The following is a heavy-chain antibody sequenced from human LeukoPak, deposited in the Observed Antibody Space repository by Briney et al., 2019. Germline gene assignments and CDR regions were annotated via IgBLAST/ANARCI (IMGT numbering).Heavy chain of an antibody. CDR3: ARDFRDGDYVLYYYYMDV. J-gene: IGHJ6*03. CDR2: IYYSGST. Sequence: SETLSLTCTVSGGSISSHYWSWIRQPPGKGLEWIGYIYYSGSTNCNPSLNSRGTISIDTSKNQFSLKLSSVTAADTALDYLARDFRDGDYVLYYYYMDVWGKGTTVTVSS. V-gene: IGHV4-59*11. D-gene: IGHD4-17*01. CDR1: GGSISSHY.